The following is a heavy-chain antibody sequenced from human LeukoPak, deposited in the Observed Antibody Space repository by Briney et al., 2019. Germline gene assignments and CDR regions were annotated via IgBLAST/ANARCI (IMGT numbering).Heavy chain of an antibody. CDR2: IYTSGST. CDR3: ARDSVVVVPAANPVLYYYYYMDV. V-gene: IGHV4-4*08. D-gene: IGHD2-2*01. J-gene: IGHJ6*03. CDR1: GGSISSYY. Sequence: SETLSLTCTVSGGSISSYYWSWIRQPPGKGLEWIGRIYTSGSTNYNPSLKSRVTISVDTSKNQFSLKLSSVTAADTAVYYCARDSVVVVPAANPVLYYYYYMDVWGKGTTVTVSS.